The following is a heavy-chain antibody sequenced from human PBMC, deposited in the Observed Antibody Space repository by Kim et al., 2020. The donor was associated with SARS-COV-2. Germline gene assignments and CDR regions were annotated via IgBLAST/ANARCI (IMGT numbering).Heavy chain of an antibody. Sequence: SVKVSCKASGGTFSSYAISWVRQAPGQGLEWMGGIIPIFGTANYAQKFQGRVTITADESTSTAYMELSSLRSEDTAVYYCARALAPPYYFDYWGQGTLVTVSS. V-gene: IGHV1-69*13. CDR3: ARALAPPYYFDY. D-gene: IGHD5-12*01. J-gene: IGHJ4*02. CDR2: IIPIFGTA. CDR1: GGTFSSYA.